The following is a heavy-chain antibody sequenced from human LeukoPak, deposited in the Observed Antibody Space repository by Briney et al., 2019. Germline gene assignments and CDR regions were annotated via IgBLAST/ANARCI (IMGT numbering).Heavy chain of an antibody. CDR2: INWNGGST. CDR1: GFSFDDYG. D-gene: IGHD3-10*01. Sequence: GGSPRLSCAASGFSFDDYGMSWVRQTPGKGLEWVAGINWNGGSTSYVDSVKGRITISRDNAKNSLYLQMNSLRAEDTALYYCARAGAMVRDYMDVWGKGTTVTVSS. CDR3: ARAGAMVRDYMDV. J-gene: IGHJ6*03. V-gene: IGHV3-20*04.